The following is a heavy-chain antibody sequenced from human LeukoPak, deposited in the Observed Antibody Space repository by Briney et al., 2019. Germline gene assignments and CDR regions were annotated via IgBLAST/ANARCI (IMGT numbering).Heavy chain of an antibody. D-gene: IGHD3-22*01. V-gene: IGHV1-69*05. CDR1: GGTFSSYA. J-gene: IGHJ5*02. Sequence: ASVKVSCKASGGTFSSYAISWVRQAPGQGLEWMGGIIPIFGTANYAQKFQGRVTMTRDTSTSTVYMELSSLRSEDTAVYYCARDSSGYSFDPWGQGTLVTVSS. CDR3: ARDSSGYSFDP. CDR2: IIPIFGTA.